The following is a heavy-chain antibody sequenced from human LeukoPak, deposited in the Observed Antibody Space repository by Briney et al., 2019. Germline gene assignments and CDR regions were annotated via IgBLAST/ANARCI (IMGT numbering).Heavy chain of an antibody. D-gene: IGHD3-16*01. Sequence: GGSLRLSCAASGFTFSNYAVMWVRQAPGQGLEWVSAITSGGSTYYADSVKGRFTISRDNSKNTLYLQMNSLRAEDTAVYYCAKDHTFNYYYYMDVWGKGTTVTVSS. CDR2: ITSGGST. CDR3: AKDHTFNYYYYMDV. V-gene: IGHV3-23*01. J-gene: IGHJ6*03. CDR1: GFTFSNYA.